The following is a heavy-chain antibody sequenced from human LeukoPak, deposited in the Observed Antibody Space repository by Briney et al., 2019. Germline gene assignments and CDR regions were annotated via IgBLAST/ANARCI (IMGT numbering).Heavy chain of an antibody. CDR3: AREGFTMTRAAAFDI. J-gene: IGHJ3*02. Sequence: SGTLSLTCAVSGGSISSSNWWSWVRQPPGKGLEWIGEIYHSGSTNYNPSLKSRVTISVDKSKNQFSLKLSSVTAADTAVYYCAREGFTMTRAAAFDIWGQGTMVTVSS. D-gene: IGHD3-22*01. CDR1: GGSISSSNW. CDR2: IYHSGST. V-gene: IGHV4-4*02.